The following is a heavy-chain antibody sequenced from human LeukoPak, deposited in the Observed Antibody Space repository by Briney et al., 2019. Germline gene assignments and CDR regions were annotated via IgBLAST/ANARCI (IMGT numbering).Heavy chain of an antibody. CDR2: IDPSDSYT. CDR3: ARQGAWFDP. V-gene: IGHV5-10-1*01. Sequence: GESLKISCKGSGYTFTSYWIGWGRPMPGKGGGWMGTIDPSDSYTNYSPSFQGHVTISADKSISTAYLQWSSLKASDTAMYYCARQGAWFDPWGQGTLVTVSS. J-gene: IGHJ5*02. D-gene: IGHD1-26*01. CDR1: GYTFTSYW.